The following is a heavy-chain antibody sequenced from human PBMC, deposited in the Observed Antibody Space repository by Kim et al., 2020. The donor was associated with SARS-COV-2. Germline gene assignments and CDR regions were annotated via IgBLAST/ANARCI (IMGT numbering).Heavy chain of an antibody. CDR2: INQDETEK. V-gene: IGHV3-7*04. J-gene: IGHJ4*02. CDR3: TRGRGLDY. Sequence: GGSLRLSCAASGFTLNGYWMTWVRQAPGKEPEWLANINQDETEKYYVDSVKGRFSISRDNAKNSLNLQMNSLRGEDTAGYDCTRGRGLDYWGQGTLVTVS. CDR1: GFTLNGYW.